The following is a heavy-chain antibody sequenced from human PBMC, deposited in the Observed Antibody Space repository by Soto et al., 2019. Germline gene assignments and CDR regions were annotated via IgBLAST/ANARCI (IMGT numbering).Heavy chain of an antibody. D-gene: IGHD3-22*01. CDR3: ARVVDYYDPYYYYGMDV. V-gene: IGHV3-21*01. J-gene: IGHJ6*02. CDR1: GFTFSTYT. Sequence: EVQLVESGGGLVKTGGSLRLSCAASGFTFSTYTMNWVRQAPGKGLEWVSSISSSSSYRYYTDSVKGRCTISRDNAKNSLYLQMNSLRAEDTAVYYCARVVDYYDPYYYYGMDVWGQGTTVTVSS. CDR2: ISSSSSYR.